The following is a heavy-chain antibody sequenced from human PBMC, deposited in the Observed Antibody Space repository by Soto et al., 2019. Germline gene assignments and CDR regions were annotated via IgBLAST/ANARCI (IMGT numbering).Heavy chain of an antibody. D-gene: IGHD6-13*01. Sequence: GGSLRLSCVASGFTYSSHWVTWVRQAPGKGLEWVANIKQDGSEKYYVDSVKGRFTISRDNAKKSLYLQMSSLRSEDTAVYYCASIGIAAEKEGGYYYYGMDVWGQGTTVTVSS. CDR3: ASIGIAAEKEGGYYYYGMDV. CDR1: GFTYSSHW. J-gene: IGHJ6*02. CDR2: IKQDGSEK. V-gene: IGHV3-7*03.